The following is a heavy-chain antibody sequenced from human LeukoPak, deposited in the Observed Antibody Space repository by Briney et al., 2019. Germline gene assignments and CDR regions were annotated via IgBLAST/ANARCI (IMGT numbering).Heavy chain of an antibody. CDR2: IKRKADGSAT. Sequence: GGSLRLSCTASGFTFSNAWMNWVRQAPGKGLEWVGRIKRKADGSATDYAAPVKGRFTISRDDSKNTLYLQMSSLKTEDTALYYCTTDHDSSGYYYTYVSWGQGTLVTVSS. J-gene: IGHJ4*02. V-gene: IGHV3-15*01. D-gene: IGHD3-22*01. CDR1: GFTFSNAW. CDR3: TTDHDSSGYYYTYVS.